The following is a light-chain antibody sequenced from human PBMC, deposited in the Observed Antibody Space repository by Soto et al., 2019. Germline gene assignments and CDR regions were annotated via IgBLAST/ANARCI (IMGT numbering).Light chain of an antibody. CDR3: QQRSSWPVLT. Sequence: EIVLTQSPATLSLSPGERATLSCRASQSVTSYSTWYQQKPGQAPRLLIYDASNRATGIPDRFSGSGSGTDFTLTISSLEPEDFAVYYCQQRSSWPVLTFGGGTRVEIK. CDR1: QSVTSY. V-gene: IGKV3-11*01. CDR2: DAS. J-gene: IGKJ4*01.